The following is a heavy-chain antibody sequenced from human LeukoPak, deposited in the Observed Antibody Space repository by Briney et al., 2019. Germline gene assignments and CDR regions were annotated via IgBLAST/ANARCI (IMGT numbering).Heavy chain of an antibody. D-gene: IGHD2-2*01. V-gene: IGHV3-30*02. CDR3: AKDGLVVAPAARRGWFDP. Sequence: GGSLRLSCAASGFTFSSYGMHWVRQAPGKGLEWVAFIRYDGSNKYYADSVKGRFTISRDNSKNTLYLQMNSLRAEDTAVYYCAKDGLVVAPAARRGWFDPWGRGTLVSVSS. J-gene: IGHJ5*02. CDR2: IRYDGSNK. CDR1: GFTFSSYG.